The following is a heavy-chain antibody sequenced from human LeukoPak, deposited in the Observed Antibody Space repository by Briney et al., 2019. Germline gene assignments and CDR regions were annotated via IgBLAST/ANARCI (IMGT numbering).Heavy chain of an antibody. CDR3: AKVVQYTASTGTGLDY. D-gene: IGHD6-13*01. CDR2: IWYDGSYK. J-gene: IGHJ4*02. Sequence: GGSLRLSCAASGFIFSNYGMHWVRQAPGKGLDWVAVIWYDGSYKYYADSVKGRFTISTDNSKNTLYLQMNSLRGEDTAIYYCAKVVQYTASTGTGLDYWGQGTLVTVSS. CDR1: GFIFSNYG. V-gene: IGHV3-33*06.